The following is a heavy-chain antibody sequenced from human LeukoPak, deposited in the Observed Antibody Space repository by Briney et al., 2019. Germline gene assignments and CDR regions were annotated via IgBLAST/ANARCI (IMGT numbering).Heavy chain of an antibody. Sequence: SETLSLTCTVSGDSFSRNTYSWGWIRQPPGKGREWIGSIYYTGRTFYNPSLKSRVTISVDTSKNQFSLKLSSVTAADTAVYYCARRGSMGGSFVGAFDIWGQGTMVTVSS. CDR2: IYYTGRT. V-gene: IGHV4-39*01. CDR1: GDSFSRNTYS. D-gene: IGHD1-26*01. J-gene: IGHJ3*02. CDR3: ARRGSMGGSFVGAFDI.